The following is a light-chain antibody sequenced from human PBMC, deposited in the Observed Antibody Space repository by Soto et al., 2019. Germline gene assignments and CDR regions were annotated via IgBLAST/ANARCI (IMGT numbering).Light chain of an antibody. V-gene: IGKV1-5*03. Sequence: DIQMTQSPSSLCASVGGRVTITCRASQSISAWLAWYQQKPGKAPNLLIYMASTLKSGVPSRFSGSGSGTEFTLTISSLQPDDFATYYCQQYNSYSWTFGQGTKVDI. CDR3: QQYNSYSWT. CDR2: MAS. CDR1: QSISAW. J-gene: IGKJ1*01.